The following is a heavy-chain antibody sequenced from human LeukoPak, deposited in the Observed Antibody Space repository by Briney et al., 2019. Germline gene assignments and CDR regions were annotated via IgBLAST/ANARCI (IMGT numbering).Heavy chain of an antibody. J-gene: IGHJ3*02. Sequence: PSETLSLTCTVSGGSISSYYWSWTRQPPGKGLEWIGYIYYSGSTNYNPSLKSRVTISVDTSKNQFSLKLSSVTAADTAVYYCARDRARGYSYGNAFDIWGQGTMVTVSS. CDR3: ARDRARGYSYGNAFDI. V-gene: IGHV4-59*01. D-gene: IGHD5-18*01. CDR2: IYYSGST. CDR1: GGSISSYY.